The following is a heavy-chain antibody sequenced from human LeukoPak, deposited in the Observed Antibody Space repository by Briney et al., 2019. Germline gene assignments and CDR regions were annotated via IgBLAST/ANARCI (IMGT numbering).Heavy chain of an antibody. CDR2: IYYSGST. D-gene: IGHD1-1*01. V-gene: IGHV4-39*07. Sequence: SETLSLACTVSGGSISSSSYYWGWIGQPPGKGLEWIGSIYYSGSTYYSPSLKSRITISVDTSKNQFSLELSSVTAADTAVYYCARDTTGTDYYYYYMDVWGKGTTVTVSS. J-gene: IGHJ6*03. CDR1: GGSISSSSYY. CDR3: ARDTTGTDYYYYYMDV.